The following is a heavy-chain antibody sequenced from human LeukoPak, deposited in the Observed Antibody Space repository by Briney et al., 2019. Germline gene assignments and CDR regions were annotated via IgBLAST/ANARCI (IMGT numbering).Heavy chain of an antibody. CDR3: ATGLSQYYDL. CDR1: GITFTDYW. D-gene: IGHD2-8*02. J-gene: IGHJ2*01. CDR2: INSDGSST. V-gene: IGHV3-74*01. Sequence: SGGSLRLSCGASGITFTDYWMHWVRQAPGKGLVWVSRINSDGSSTIYADSVKGRFTISRDNAKNTVYLQMNSLRVEDTAVFYCATGLSQYYDLWGRGTLVTVSS.